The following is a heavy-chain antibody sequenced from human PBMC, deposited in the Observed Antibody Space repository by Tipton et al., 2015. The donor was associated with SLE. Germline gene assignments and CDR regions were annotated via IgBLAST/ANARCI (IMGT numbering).Heavy chain of an antibody. CDR2: IFYSGGT. D-gene: IGHD2-15*01. CDR1: GGSISSSSYY. J-gene: IGHJ6*03. V-gene: IGHV4-39*07. CDR3: ARGREVYCSGGSCYHLYYYYMDV. Sequence: TLSLTCSVSGGSISSSSYYWGWIRQPPGKGLEWIGGIFYSGGTYYNPSLKSRVTISVDTSKNQFSLKLSSVTAADTAVYYCARGREVYCSGGSCYHLYYYYMDVWGKGTTVTVSS.